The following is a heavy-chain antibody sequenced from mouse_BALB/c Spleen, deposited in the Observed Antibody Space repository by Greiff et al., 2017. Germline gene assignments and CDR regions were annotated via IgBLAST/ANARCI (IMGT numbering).Heavy chain of an antibody. D-gene: IGHD2-2*01. Sequence: EVQLVESGGDLVKPGGSLKLSCAASGFTFSSYGMSWVRQTPDKRLEWVATISSGGSYTYYPDSVKGRFTISRDNAKNTLYLQMSSLKSEDTAMYCCARGYEDYAMDYWGQGTSVTVSS. V-gene: IGHV5-6*01. CDR2: ISSGGSYT. J-gene: IGHJ4*01. CDR3: ARGYEDYAMDY. CDR1: GFTFSSYG.